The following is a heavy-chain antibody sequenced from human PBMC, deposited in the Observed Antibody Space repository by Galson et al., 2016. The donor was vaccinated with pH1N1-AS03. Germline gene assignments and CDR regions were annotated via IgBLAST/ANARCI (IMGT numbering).Heavy chain of an antibody. Sequence: RQPAGQRLEWIGRIYTRGSTNYNPSLKSRVTMSLDTSKNQFSLRLSSVTAADTAVYYCAREDYNSESHTTIDLWGRGTLVTVSS. CDR2: IYTRGST. V-gene: IGHV4-4*07. J-gene: IGHJ5*02. CDR3: AREDYNSESHTTIDL. D-gene: IGHD3-10*01.